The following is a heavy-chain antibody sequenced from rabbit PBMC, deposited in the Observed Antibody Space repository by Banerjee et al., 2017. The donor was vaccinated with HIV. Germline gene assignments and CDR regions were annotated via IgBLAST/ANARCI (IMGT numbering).Heavy chain of an antibody. V-gene: IGHV1S45*01. J-gene: IGHJ4*01. CDR2: IGTGDCCT. CDR3: VRELAGVIGWNFDL. CDR1: GFSFSNKYV. Sequence: QAQVEAAGGDLTQREGSLTPTCTAAGFSFSNKYVMCWVRPATGKGLEWNGCIGTGDCCTYYPSLPKGRFTITRNPHLNTVDLTMTSLTVADTAAYFCVRELAGVIGWNFDLWGQGTLVTGS. D-gene: IGHD4-1*01.